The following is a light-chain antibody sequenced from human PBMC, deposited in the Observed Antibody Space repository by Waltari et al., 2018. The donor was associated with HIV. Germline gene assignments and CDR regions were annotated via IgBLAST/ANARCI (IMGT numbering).Light chain of an antibody. J-gene: IGLJ3*02. CDR2: EVS. CDR3: SSCAGSNNGV. V-gene: IGLV2-8*01. CDR1: SSDVGGSNY. Sequence: QSALTQPPSASGSPGQSVTISCPGTSSDVGGSNYVSWYQQHPGKAPKLMIYEVSKRPSGVPDRFSGSKSGNTASLTVSGLQAEDEADYYCSSCAGSNNGVFGGGTKLTVL.